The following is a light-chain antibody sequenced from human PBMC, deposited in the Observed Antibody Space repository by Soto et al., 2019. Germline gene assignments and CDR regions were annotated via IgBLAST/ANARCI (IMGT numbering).Light chain of an antibody. CDR2: KAS. Sequence: DIQMTQSPSTLSASVGDRVTITCRASQSISSWLAWYQQKPGKAPKLLIYKASSLESGVPSRFSRSGSGTEFTLTISSLQPDDFATYYCQQYNSYPWTFVQGTKVEIK. J-gene: IGKJ1*01. CDR1: QSISSW. V-gene: IGKV1-5*03. CDR3: QQYNSYPWT.